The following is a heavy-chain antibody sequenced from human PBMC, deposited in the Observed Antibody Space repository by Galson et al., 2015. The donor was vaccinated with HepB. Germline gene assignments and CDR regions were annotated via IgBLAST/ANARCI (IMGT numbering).Heavy chain of an antibody. CDR1: GFTFSSYA. D-gene: IGHD2-2*01. CDR2: ISGSGGST. J-gene: IGHJ4*02. Sequence: SLRLSCAASGFTFSSYAMSWVRQAPGKGLEWVSAISGSGGSTYYADSVKGRFTISRDNSKNTLYLQMNSLRAEDTAVYYCAKGRPYWAVVPAARYFDYWGQGTLVTVSS. V-gene: IGHV3-23*01. CDR3: AKGRPYWAVVPAARYFDY.